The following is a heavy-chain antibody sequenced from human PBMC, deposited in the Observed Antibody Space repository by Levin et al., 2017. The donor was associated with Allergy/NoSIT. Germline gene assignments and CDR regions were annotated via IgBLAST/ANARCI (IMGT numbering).Heavy chain of an antibody. CDR3: ARDRVYYYGSGSYAAGDYYGMDV. CDR1: GFTFSDYY. Sequence: NAGGSLRLSCAASGFTFSDYYMSWIRQAPGKGLEWVSYISSSGSTIYYADSVKGRFTISRDNAKNSLYLQMNSLRAEDTAVYYCARDRVYYYGSGSYAAGDYYGMDVWGQGTTVTVSS. V-gene: IGHV3-11*01. J-gene: IGHJ6*02. D-gene: IGHD3-10*01. CDR2: ISSSGSTI.